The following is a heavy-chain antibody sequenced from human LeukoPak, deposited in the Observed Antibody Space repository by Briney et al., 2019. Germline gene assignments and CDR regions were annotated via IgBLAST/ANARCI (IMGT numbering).Heavy chain of an antibody. J-gene: IGHJ4*02. CDR2: IIPILGIA. CDR1: GGTFSSYA. D-gene: IGHD4-17*01. CDR3: ARGMTTVTTYFAS. Sequence: SVKVSCKASGGTFSSYAISWVRQAPGQGLEWMGRIIPILGIANYAQKFQGRVTITADKSTSTAYMELSSLRSEDTAVYYCARGMTTVTTYFASWGQGTLVTASS. V-gene: IGHV1-69*04.